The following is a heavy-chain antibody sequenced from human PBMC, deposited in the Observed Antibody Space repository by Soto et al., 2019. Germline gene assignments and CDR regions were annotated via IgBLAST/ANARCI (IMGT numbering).Heavy chain of an antibody. V-gene: IGHV4-30-4*01. Sequence: SETLSLTCTVSGGSISSGDYYWSWIRQPPGKGLEWIGYIYYSGSTYYNPSLKSRVTISVDTSKNQFSLKLSSVTAADTAVYFCARAVDSRLRYFDWSPAPDYWGQGTLVTVSS. J-gene: IGHJ4*02. CDR1: GGSISSGDYY. CDR3: ARAVDSRLRYFDWSPAPDY. CDR2: IYYSGST. D-gene: IGHD3-9*01.